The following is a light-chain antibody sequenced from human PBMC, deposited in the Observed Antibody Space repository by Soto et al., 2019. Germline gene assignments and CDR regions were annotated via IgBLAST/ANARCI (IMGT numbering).Light chain of an antibody. Sequence: DIQMTQSPSTLSASIGDRVTITCRASQSISDWLAWYQHKPGKAPKLLIYKASSLESGVPSRFSGSGSGTEFPLIISSLQPDDFATYYFQYYDCYSFGPGTKVDVK. J-gene: IGKJ3*01. CDR2: KAS. V-gene: IGKV1-5*03. CDR1: QSISDW. CDR3: QYYDCYS.